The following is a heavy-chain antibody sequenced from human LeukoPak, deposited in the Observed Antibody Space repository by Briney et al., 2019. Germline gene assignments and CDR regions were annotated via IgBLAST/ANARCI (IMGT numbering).Heavy chain of an antibody. D-gene: IGHD3-3*01. CDR2: ISGGGDIT. CDR1: GFNFDNHA. V-gene: IGHV3-23*01. CDR3: AKEDFWSGYYYYYYGMDV. Sequence: GGSLRLSCAASGFNFDNHAMSWVRQTSGKGLEWVSAISGGGDITYYADSVKGRFTISRDNSKNTLYLQMNSLRAEDTAVYYCAKEDFWSGYYYYYYGMDVWGQGTTVTVSS. J-gene: IGHJ6*02.